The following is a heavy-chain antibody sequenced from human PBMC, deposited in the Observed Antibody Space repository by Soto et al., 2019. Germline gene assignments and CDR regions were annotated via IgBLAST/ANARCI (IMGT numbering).Heavy chain of an antibody. CDR3: ARSSGGNFGIIIEGTNWFAP. Sequence: ASVKVSCKAPRDTFTSYYINWVRQAPGQELEWMGVINPHGGSTAYAQKLKGRVTWTRDTSASTVYMEVSSLTSEDTAMYYCARSSGGNFGIIIEGTNWFAPWGQGTLVTVSS. J-gene: IGHJ5*02. CDR1: RDTFTSYY. CDR2: INPHGGST. D-gene: IGHD1-26*01. V-gene: IGHV1-46*01.